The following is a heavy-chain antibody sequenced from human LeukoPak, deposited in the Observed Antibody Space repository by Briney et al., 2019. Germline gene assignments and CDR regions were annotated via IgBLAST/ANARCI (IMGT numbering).Heavy chain of an antibody. V-gene: IGHV3-74*01. CDR3: VREGYGPGNYPFDS. J-gene: IGHJ4*02. CDR2: ITSHGTNT. D-gene: IGHD3-10*01. Sequence: GGSLRLSCAASGFTFTSHLMHWVRQAPGKGLVWVSRITSHGTNTSYADSVKGRFTISRDNAKNTLYLQMNSLRAEDTAVYYCVREGYGPGNYPFDSWGQGTLVTVSS. CDR1: GFTFTSHL.